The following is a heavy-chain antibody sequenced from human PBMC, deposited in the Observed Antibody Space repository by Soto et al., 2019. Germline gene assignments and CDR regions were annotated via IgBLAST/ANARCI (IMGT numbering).Heavy chain of an antibody. CDR3: ARDPSGSGSFWDYYGMDI. J-gene: IGHJ6*02. CDR2: ISAYNGNT. V-gene: IGHV1-18*01. D-gene: IGHD3-10*01. CDR1: GYTFTIYD. Sequence: ASVKVSCKASGYTFTIYDINWVRQAPGQGLEWMGWISAYNGNTNYAQKLQGRVTMTTDTSTSTAYMELRSLRSDDTAVYYCARDPSGSGSFWDYYGMDIWGQGTTVTVSS.